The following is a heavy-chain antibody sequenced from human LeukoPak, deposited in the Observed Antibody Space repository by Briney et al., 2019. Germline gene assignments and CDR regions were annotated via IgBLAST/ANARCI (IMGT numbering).Heavy chain of an antibody. CDR1: GFTFSNYA. CDR3: AKWGDYDVLAGYYGSDY. Sequence: PGASLRLSCAASGFTFSNYAMSWVRQAPGKGLEWVSAITGSGGNTYYADSVKGRFTISRDNSKNTVFLQMNSLRAEDTAVYYCAKWGDYDVLAGYYGSDYWGQGTLVTGSS. J-gene: IGHJ4*02. D-gene: IGHD3-9*01. CDR2: ITGSGGNT. V-gene: IGHV3-23*01.